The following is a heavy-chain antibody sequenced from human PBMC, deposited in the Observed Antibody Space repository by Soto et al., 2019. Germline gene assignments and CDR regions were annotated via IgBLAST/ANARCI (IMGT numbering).Heavy chain of an antibody. CDR2: IYYSGST. CDR1: GGSISSGDYY. V-gene: IGHV4-30-4*01. CDR3: ARYKYHSSGPSAY. D-gene: IGHD3-22*01. J-gene: IGHJ4*02. Sequence: SETLSLTCTVSGGSISSGDYYWSWIRQPPGKGLEWIGYIYYSGSTYYNPSLKSRVTISVDTSKNQFSLKLSSVTAADTAVYYCARYKYHSSGPSAYWGRGTLVTVSS.